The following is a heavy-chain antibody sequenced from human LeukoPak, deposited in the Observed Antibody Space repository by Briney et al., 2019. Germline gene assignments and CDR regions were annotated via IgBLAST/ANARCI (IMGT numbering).Heavy chain of an antibody. D-gene: IGHD2-15*01. CDR2: IYYSGST. V-gene: IGHV4-39*02. J-gene: IGHJ5*02. CDR3: ARDPVVAAPNWFDP. Sequence: SETLSLTCTVSGGSISSSSYYWGWIRQPPGKGLEWIGSIYYSGSTYYNPSLKSRVTISVDTSKNQFSLKLSSVTAADTAVYYCARDPVVAAPNWFDPWGQGTLVTVSS. CDR1: GGSISSSSYY.